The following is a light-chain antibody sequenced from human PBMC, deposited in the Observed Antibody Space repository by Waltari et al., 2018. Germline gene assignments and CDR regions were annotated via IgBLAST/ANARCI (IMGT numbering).Light chain of an antibody. CDR3: QQYGSSAPIT. CDR1: QSVSSSY. CDR2: GAS. V-gene: IGKV3-20*01. Sequence: EIVLTQSPGTLSLSPGESATLSCRASQSVSSSYLAWYQQKPGQAPRLLIYGASSRATGIPDRFSGSGSGTDFTLTISRLDPEDFAVYYCQQYGSSAPITFGQGTRLEIK. J-gene: IGKJ5*01.